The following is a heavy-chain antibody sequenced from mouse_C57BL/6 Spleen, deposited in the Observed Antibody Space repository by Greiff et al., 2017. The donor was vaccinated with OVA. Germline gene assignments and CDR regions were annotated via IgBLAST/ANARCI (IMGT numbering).Heavy chain of an antibody. CDR1: GFSITSGYF. V-gene: IGHV3-6*01. CDR2: ISDDGSI. J-gene: IGHJ3*01. CDR3: ARVGAY. Sequence: EVKLQESGPGLVKPSQSLSLTCSVSGFSITSGYFWNWIRQLPGKKREWRGYISDDGSINYNPTIKNRISITRDTSKNTFFLKLNSVTTEDTATYCFARVGAYWGQGTLVTVSA.